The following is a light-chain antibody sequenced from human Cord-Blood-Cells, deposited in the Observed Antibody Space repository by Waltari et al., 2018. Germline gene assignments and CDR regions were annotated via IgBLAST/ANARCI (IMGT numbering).Light chain of an antibody. V-gene: IGKV1-5*01. CDR2: DAS. CDR1: QSISSR. CDR3: QQYNSYTWT. J-gene: IGKJ1*01. Sequence: DIQMTQSPSTLSASVGDRVTITCRASQSISSRLAWYQQKPGKAPKLLIYDASSFESGVPSRSSCSRSGTEFPLTISILQPDGFATYYCQQYNSYTWTFRQEAKVEIK.